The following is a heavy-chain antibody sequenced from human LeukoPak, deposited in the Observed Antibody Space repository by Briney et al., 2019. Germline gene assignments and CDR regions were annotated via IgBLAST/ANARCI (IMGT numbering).Heavy chain of an antibody. CDR3: ASGVGAVDAFDI. CDR1: GFTFSSYS. J-gene: IGHJ3*02. D-gene: IGHD1-26*01. Sequence: GGSLRLSCAASGFTFSSYSMNWVRQAPGKGLEWVSSISSSSSYIYYADSVKGRFTISRDNAKNSLYLQMNSLRAEDTAVYYCASGVGAVDAFDIWGQGTMVTVSS. CDR2: ISSSSSYI. V-gene: IGHV3-21*01.